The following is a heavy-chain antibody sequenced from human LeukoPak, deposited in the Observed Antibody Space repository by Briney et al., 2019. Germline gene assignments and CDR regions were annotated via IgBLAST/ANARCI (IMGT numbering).Heavy chain of an antibody. CDR2: IIPILGIA. CDR3: ATDSRGSYALDI. CDR1: GGTFSSYT. J-gene: IGHJ3*02. D-gene: IGHD3-22*01. Sequence: SVKVSCKASGGTFSSYTISWVRQAPGQGLEWMGRIIPILGIANYTQKFQGRVTITADKSTSTAYMELSSLRSEDTAVYYCATDSRGSYALDICGQGTMVTVSS. V-gene: IGHV1-69*02.